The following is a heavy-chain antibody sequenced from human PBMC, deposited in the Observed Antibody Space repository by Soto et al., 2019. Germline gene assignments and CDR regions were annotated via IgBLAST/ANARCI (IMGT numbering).Heavy chain of an antibody. CDR3: ARELSGWPEPRYFDY. J-gene: IGHJ4*02. Sequence: GGSLRLSCAASGFTFSSYGMHWVRQAPGKGLEWVAVIWYDGSNKYYADSVKGRFTISRDNSKNTLYLQMNSLRAEDTAVYYCARELSGWPEPRYFDYWGQGTLVTVSS. CDR1: GFTFSSYG. V-gene: IGHV3-33*01. D-gene: IGHD6-19*01. CDR2: IWYDGSNK.